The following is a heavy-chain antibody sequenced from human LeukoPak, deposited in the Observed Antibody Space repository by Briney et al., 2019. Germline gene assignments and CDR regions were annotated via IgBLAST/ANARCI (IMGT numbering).Heavy chain of an antibody. CDR3: ARAKREVITTTYYFDY. D-gene: IGHD3-22*01. J-gene: IGHJ4*02. Sequence: ASVKVSCKASGYTFTSYDINWVRQATGQGFEWMGWMNPNSGNTGYAQKFQGRVTMTRNTSISTAYMELSSLRSEDTAVYYCARAKREVITTTYYFDYWGQGTLVTVSS. CDR2: MNPNSGNT. CDR1: GYTFTSYD. V-gene: IGHV1-8*01.